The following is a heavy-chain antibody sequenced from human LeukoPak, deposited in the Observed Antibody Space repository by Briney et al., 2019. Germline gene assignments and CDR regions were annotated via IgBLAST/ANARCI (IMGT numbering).Heavy chain of an antibody. CDR1: GFTFSSYS. D-gene: IGHD3-10*01. CDR3: ARERWFGDSAFDY. V-gene: IGHV3-30*03. CDR2: ISYDGSNK. Sequence: PGGSLRLSCAASGFTFSSYSMNWVRQAPGKGLEWVAVISYDGSNKYYADSVKGRFTISRDNSKNTLYLQMNSLRAEDTAVYYCARERWFGDSAFDYWGQGTLVTVSS. J-gene: IGHJ4*02.